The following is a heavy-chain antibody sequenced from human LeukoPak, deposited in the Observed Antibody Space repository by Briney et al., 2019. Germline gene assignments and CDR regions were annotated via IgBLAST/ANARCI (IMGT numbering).Heavy chain of an antibody. D-gene: IGHD3-9*01. CDR1: GFTLDDYA. V-gene: IGHV3-9*01. Sequence: GGSLRLSCAVSGFTLDDYAMHCVRQAPGGGLEWVSGTSWNSGSIGYADSVKGRFTISRDNAKNSLYLQMNSLRAEDTALYYSAKDSDDILTGYLDYWGQGTLVTVSS. CDR3: AKDSDDILTGYLDY. J-gene: IGHJ4*02. CDR2: TSWNSGSI.